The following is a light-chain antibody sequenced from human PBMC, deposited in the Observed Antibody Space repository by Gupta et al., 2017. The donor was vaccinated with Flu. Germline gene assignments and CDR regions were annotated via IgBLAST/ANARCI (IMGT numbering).Light chain of an antibody. J-gene: IGKJ2*03. CDR1: QSLLYSNGYNY. CDR3: MQARQTPRS. Sequence: DIVMTQSPLSLPVTPGEPASISCRSSQSLLYSNGYNYLDWYLQKPGQPPQLLIYLGTNRAAGVPDRFSGSGAGTDFTLKISRVEAEDVGVYYCMQARQTPRSFGQGTKLEIK. CDR2: LGT. V-gene: IGKV2-28*01.